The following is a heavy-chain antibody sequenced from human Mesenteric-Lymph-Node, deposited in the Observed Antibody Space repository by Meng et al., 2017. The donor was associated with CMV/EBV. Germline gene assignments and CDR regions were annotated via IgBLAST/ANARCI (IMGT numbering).Heavy chain of an antibody. CDR2: INHSGST. CDR1: GGSFSGYY. V-gene: IGHV4-34*01. J-gene: IGHJ6*02. D-gene: IGHD5-12*01. Sequence: GSLRLSCTVSGGSFSGYYWSWIRQPPGKGLEWIGEINHSGSTNYNPSLKSRVTISVDTSKNQFSLKLSSVTAADTAVYYCARAGYSGGGMDVWGQGTTVTVSS. CDR3: ARAGYSGGGMDV.